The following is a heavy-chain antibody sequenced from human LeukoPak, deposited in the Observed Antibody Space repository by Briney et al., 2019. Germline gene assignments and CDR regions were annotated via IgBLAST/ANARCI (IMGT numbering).Heavy chain of an antibody. J-gene: IGHJ5*02. V-gene: IGHV4-61*02. CDR3: ARSGFRRTMTTLDWFDP. D-gene: IGHD4-23*01. CDR2: IYTRGST. CDR1: GRSISSGSYY. Sequence: SETLSLTCTVSGRSISSGSYYWSWIRQPAGEGREWIGGIYTRGSTNYNPSLKSRVTISVDTSKNQFSLKLSSGTAADTAVYYCARSGFRRTMTTLDWFDPWGQGTLVTVSS.